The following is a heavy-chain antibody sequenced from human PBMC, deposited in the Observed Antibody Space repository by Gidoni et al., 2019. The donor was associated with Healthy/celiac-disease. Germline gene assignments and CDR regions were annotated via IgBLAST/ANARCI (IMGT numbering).Heavy chain of an antibody. CDR3: ARQVGSGGKYYFDY. Sequence: QVQRVESGGGVVQSGRSVRLFCAASGETFSSHGIHWVRLAPGRGLVWVAVIWFAGSNKYYADYVKGRFTISRDNSKNKLYLQMNSLRAEDTAVYYCARQVGSGGKYYFDYWGQGTLVTVSS. D-gene: IGHD6-19*01. J-gene: IGHJ4*02. CDR1: GETFSSHG. CDR2: IWFAGSNK. V-gene: IGHV3-33*01.